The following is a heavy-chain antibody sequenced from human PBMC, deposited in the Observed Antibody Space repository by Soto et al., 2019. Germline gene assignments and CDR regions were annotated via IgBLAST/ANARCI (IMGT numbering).Heavy chain of an antibody. CDR1: GFTFSSYA. Sequence: PGGSLRLSCAASGFTFSSYAMSWVRQAPGKGLEWVSAISGSGGSTYYADSVKGRFTISRDNSKNTLYLQMNSLRAEDTAVYYCATFLYDSSGYYYPRDYWGQGTLVTVSS. CDR2: ISGSGGST. J-gene: IGHJ4*02. D-gene: IGHD3-22*01. CDR3: ATFLYDSSGYYYPRDY. V-gene: IGHV3-23*01.